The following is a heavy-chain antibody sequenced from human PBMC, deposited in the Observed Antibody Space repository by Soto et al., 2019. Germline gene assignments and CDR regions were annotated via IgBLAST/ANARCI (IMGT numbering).Heavy chain of an antibody. J-gene: IGHJ4*02. CDR1: GGSFSGYY. CDR2: INHSGST. D-gene: IGHD2-2*02. CDR3: ARGGIKCSSTSCYNLQVGAPPSAAFDY. V-gene: IGHV4-34*01. Sequence: SETLSLTCAVYGGSFSGYYWSWIRQPPGKGLEWIGEINHSGSTNYNPSLKSRVTISVDTSKNQFSLTLSSVTAADTAVYYCARGGIKCSSTSCYNLQVGAPPSAAFDYWGQGTLVTVSS.